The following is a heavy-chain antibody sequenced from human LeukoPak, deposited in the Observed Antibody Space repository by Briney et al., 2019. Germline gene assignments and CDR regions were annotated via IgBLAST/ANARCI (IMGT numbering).Heavy chain of an antibody. J-gene: IGHJ4*02. V-gene: IGHV4-39*01. CDR3: ARRKKGIVGATYFDY. CDR1: GASVSSYY. Sequence: SETLSLTCSVSGASVSSYYWGWIRQPPGKGLEWIGSIYYSGSTYYNPSLKSRVTISVDTSKNQFSLKLSSVTAADTAVYYCARRKKGIVGATYFDYWSQGTLVTVSS. CDR2: IYYSGST. D-gene: IGHD1-26*01.